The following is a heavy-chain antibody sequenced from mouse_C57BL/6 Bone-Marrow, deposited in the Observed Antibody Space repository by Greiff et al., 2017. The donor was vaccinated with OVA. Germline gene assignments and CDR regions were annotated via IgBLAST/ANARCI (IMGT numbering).Heavy chain of an antibody. CDR2: FHPYNDDT. D-gene: IGHD2-1*01. Sequence: VQLVESGAELVKPGASVKMSCKASGYTFTTYPIEWMKQNHGKSLEWIGNFHPYNDDTKYNEKFKGKATLTVEKSSSTVYLELSRLTSDDSAVYYCARGGSTGGYFDYWGQGTTLTVSS. CDR1: GYTFTTYP. J-gene: IGHJ2*01. CDR3: ARGGSTGGYFDY. V-gene: IGHV1-47*01.